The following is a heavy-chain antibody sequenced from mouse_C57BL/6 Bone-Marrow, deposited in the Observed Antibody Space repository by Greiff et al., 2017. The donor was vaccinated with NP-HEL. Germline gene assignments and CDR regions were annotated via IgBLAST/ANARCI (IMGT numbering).Heavy chain of an antibody. CDR3: TRGDTLGDY. Sequence: QVQLQQSGAELVRPGASVTLSCKASGYTFTDYEMHWVKQTPVHGLEWIGAIDPETGGTAYNQKFEGKAILTADKSSSTAYMELRSLTSEDSAVYYCTRGDTLGDYWGQGTSVTVSS. CDR2: IDPETGGT. J-gene: IGHJ4*01. CDR1: GYTFTDYE. D-gene: IGHD5-1-1*01. V-gene: IGHV1-15*01.